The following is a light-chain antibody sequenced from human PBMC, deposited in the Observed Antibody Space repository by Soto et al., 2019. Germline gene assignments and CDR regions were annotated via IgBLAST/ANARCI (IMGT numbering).Light chain of an antibody. V-gene: IGLV2-14*01. CDR2: DGN. Sequence: QSALTQPASVSGSPGQSITISCTGTSSDVGGYNYVSWYQQHPGKAPKLMIYDGNNRPSGVSNRFSGSKSGNTASLTISGLQAEDEADYYCSSYTTSSFYVFATGTKLTVL. CDR1: SSDVGGYNY. J-gene: IGLJ1*01. CDR3: SSYTTSSFYV.